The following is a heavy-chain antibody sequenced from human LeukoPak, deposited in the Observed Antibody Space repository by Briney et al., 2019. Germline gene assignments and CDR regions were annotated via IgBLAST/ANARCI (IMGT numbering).Heavy chain of an antibody. CDR1: GFTFSSYA. CDR3: AKDRVGGYDDSNTYSWLDY. J-gene: IGHJ4*02. D-gene: IGHD3-22*01. Sequence: QSGGSLRLSCAASGFTFSSYAMHWVRQAPGKGLEWVAAISYDGSNKYYADSVKGRFTISRDNSKNTLYLQMSSLRAEDTAVYYCAKDRVGGYDDSNTYSWLDYWGQGTLVTVSS. CDR2: ISYDGSNK. V-gene: IGHV3-30-3*01.